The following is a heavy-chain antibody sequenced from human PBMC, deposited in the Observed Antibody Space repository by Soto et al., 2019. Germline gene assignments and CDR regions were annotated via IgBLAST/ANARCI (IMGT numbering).Heavy chain of an antibody. J-gene: IGHJ4*02. CDR1: GGSFSGYY. Sequence: SETLSLTCAVYGGSFSGYYWSWIRQPPGKGLEWIGEINHSGSTNYNPSLESRVTISVDTSKNQFSLKMSSVTAADTAVYYCARFGASAAHDDNWGQGTLVTVSS. CDR2: INHSGST. CDR3: ARFGASAAHDDN. D-gene: IGHD6-25*01. V-gene: IGHV4-34*01.